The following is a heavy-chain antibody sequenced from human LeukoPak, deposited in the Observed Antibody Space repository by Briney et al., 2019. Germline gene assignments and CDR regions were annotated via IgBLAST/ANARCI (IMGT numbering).Heavy chain of an antibody. V-gene: IGHV1-3*01. J-gene: IGHJ4*02. Sequence: GASVKVSCKASGYTFTSYDMHWVRQAPGQRLEWMGWINPGNGNTKYSQKFQGRVTITRDTSASTAYMELSSLRSEDTAVYYCARDRAVTTHSQERDFDYWGQGTLVTVSS. CDR3: ARDRAVTTHSQERDFDY. CDR2: INPGNGNT. CDR1: GYTFTSYD. D-gene: IGHD4-11*01.